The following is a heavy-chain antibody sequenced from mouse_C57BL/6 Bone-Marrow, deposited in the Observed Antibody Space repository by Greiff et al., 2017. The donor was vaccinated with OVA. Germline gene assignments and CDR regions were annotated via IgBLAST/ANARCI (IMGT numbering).Heavy chain of an antibody. J-gene: IGHJ3*01. CDR3: ATYYSNVFAY. D-gene: IGHD2-5*01. V-gene: IGHV1-26*01. CDR1: GYTFTDYY. Sequence: VQLQQSGPELVKPGASVKISCKASGYTFTDYYMNWVKQSHGKSLEWIGDINPNNGGTSYNQKFKGKATLTVDKSSSTAYMELRSLTSEDSAVYYCATYYSNVFAYWGQGTLVTVSA. CDR2: INPNNGGT.